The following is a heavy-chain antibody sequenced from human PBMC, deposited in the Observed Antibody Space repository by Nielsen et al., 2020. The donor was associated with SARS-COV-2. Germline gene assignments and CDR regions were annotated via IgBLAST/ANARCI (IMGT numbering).Heavy chain of an antibody. D-gene: IGHD4-17*01. V-gene: IGHV3-15*01. Sequence: GESLKISCAASGFTFRDTWMSWVRQAPGKGPEWVARIKSYASGGTTDYAAPVKGRFTISRDDTKGTLDLQMNSLRIEDTAVYYCVTDGYGDRDGNAWLMNGHFDAFDIWGQGTMVTVSS. CDR1: GFTFRDTW. J-gene: IGHJ3*02. CDR2: IKSYASGGTT. CDR3: VTDGYGDRDGNAWLMNGHFDAFDI.